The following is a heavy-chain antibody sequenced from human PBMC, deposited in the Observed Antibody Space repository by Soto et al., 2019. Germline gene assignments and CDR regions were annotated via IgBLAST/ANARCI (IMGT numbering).Heavy chain of an antibody. CDR1: GGSFSGYY. CDR3: ARGMGYCSSTSCLSPYGMDV. CDR2: INHSGST. J-gene: IGHJ6*02. V-gene: IGHV4-34*01. D-gene: IGHD2-2*01. Sequence: SETLSLTCAVYGGSFSGYYWSWIRQPPGKGLEWIGEINHSGSTNYNPSLKSRVTISVDTSKNQFSLKLSSVTAADTAVYYCARGMGYCSSTSCLSPYGMDVWGQGTTVTVSS.